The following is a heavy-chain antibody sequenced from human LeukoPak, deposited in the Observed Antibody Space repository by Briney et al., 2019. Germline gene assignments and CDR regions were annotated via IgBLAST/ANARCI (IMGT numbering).Heavy chain of an antibody. Sequence: GGSLRLSCAASGFTVSSNYMSWVRQAPGKGLEWVSVIYSGGSTYYADSVKGRFTISRDNAKNSLYLQMNSLRPEDTALYYCSTGPRSLPYWGPGTLVTVSS. CDR1: GFTVSSNY. V-gene: IGHV3-53*01. D-gene: IGHD4-23*01. CDR2: IYSGGST. CDR3: STGPRSLPY. J-gene: IGHJ4*01.